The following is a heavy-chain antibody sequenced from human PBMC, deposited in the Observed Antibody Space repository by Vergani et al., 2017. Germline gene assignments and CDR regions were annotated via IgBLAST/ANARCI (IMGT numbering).Heavy chain of an antibody. J-gene: IGHJ4*02. Sequence: QLQLQESGPGLVKPSETLSLTCTVSGGSISSSSYYWGWIRQPPGKGLEWIGSIYYSGSTYYNPSLKSRVTISVDTSKNQFSLKLSSVTAADTAVYYCARLIFGVVKVFDYWGQGTLVTVSS. CDR3: ARLIFGVVKVFDY. CDR1: GGSISSSSYY. CDR2: IYYSGST. D-gene: IGHD3-3*01. V-gene: IGHV4-39*01.